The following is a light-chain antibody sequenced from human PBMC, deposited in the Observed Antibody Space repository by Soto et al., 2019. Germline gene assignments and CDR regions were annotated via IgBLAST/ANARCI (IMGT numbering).Light chain of an antibody. CDR3: QQYNNWPLT. J-gene: IGKJ4*01. Sequence: EIVMTQSPATLSVSPGERATLSCRASQSISSNLAWYQQKPGQAPRLLMFRTSSRATGIPARFSGSGSGTEFTLTISSLQSEDFAVYYCQQYNNWPLTFGGGTKVDIK. CDR1: QSISSN. CDR2: RTS. V-gene: IGKV3-15*01.